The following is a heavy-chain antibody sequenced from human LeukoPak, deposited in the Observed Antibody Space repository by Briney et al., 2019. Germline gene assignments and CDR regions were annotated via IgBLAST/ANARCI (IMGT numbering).Heavy chain of an antibody. CDR3: AKDRGGGALYEY. D-gene: IGHD2-15*01. CDR2: ISYDGSDK. J-gene: IGHJ4*02. V-gene: IGHV3-30*18. Sequence: GGSLRLSCAASGFTFSSYGMHWVRQAPGKGLEWVAFISYDGSDKYYADSVEGRFTISRDNSKNTLYVQMNSLRAEDTAVYYRAKDRGGGALYEYWGQGTLVTVSS. CDR1: GFTFSSYG.